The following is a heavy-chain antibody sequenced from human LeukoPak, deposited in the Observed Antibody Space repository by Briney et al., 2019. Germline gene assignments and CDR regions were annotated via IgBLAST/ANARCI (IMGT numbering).Heavy chain of an antibody. J-gene: IGHJ4*02. Sequence: SGGSLRLSCAASGFTFSSYSMNWVRQAPGKGLEWVSSISSSSSYIYYADSVKGRFTISRDNAKNSLYLQMNSLRAEDTAVYYCARGVVVPAAIPYYWGQGTPVTVSS. CDR3: ARGVVVPAAIPYY. V-gene: IGHV3-21*01. D-gene: IGHD2-2*01. CDR1: GFTFSSYS. CDR2: ISSSSSYI.